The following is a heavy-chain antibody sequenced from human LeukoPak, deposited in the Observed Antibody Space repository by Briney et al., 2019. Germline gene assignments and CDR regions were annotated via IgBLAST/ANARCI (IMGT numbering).Heavy chain of an antibody. CDR3: ARARITIFGVVIGGGRGGYYVDV. Sequence: PGGSLRLSCAASGFTFSSYEMNWVRQAPGKGLEWIGEINHSGSTNYNPSLKSRVTISVDTSKNQFSLKLSSVTAADTAVYYCARARITIFGVVIGGGRGGYYVDVWGKGTTVTVS. CDR2: INHSGST. V-gene: IGHV4-34*01. CDR1: GFTFSSYE. J-gene: IGHJ6*03. D-gene: IGHD3-3*01.